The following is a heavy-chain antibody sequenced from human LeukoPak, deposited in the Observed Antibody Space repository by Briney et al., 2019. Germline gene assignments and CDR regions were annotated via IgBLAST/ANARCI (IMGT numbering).Heavy chain of an antibody. CDR3: AKTDWFDP. CDR2: IKNDGGST. CDR1: GFTFSGYW. Sequence: GGSLRLSCAASGFTFSGYWMHWVRQAPGKGLVWVARIKNDGGSTSYADSVKGRFTISRDNAKNTLYLQMNSLRAEDTAVYYCAKTDWFDPWGQGTLVTVSS. J-gene: IGHJ5*02. V-gene: IGHV3-74*01.